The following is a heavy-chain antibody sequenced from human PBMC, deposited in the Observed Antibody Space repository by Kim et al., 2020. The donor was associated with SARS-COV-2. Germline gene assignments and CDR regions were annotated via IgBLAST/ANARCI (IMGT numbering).Heavy chain of an antibody. CDR2: IGVYSGNT. J-gene: IGHJ3*01. CDR3: VRDEGSSWYLGAFDV. D-gene: IGHD6-13*01. V-gene: IGHV1-18*01. CDR1: DYTFINYG. Sequence: ASVKVSCKASDYTFINYGISWVRQAPGQGLEWIGWIGVYSGNTAYAQKFQGRITMTTDTSTSTAYMELRSLRSDDTAVYYCVRDEGSSWYLGAFDVWGQGTVVTVSS.